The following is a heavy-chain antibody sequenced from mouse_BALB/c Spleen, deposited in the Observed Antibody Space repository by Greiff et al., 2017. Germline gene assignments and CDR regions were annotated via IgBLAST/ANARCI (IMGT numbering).Heavy chain of an antibody. D-gene: IGHD1-1*01. CDR2: INSNGGST. CDR3: ARGITTVFDY. J-gene: IGHJ2*01. V-gene: IGHV5-6-3*01. CDR1: GFTFSSYG. Sequence: EVMLVESGGGLVQPGGSLKLSCAASGFTFSSYGMSWVRQTPDKRLELVATINSNGGSTYYPDSVKGRFTISRDNAKNTLYLQMSSLKSEDTAMYYCARGITTVFDYWGQGTTLTVSS.